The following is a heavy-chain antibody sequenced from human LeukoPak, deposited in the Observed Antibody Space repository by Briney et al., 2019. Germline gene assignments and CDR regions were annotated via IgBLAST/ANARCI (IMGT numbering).Heavy chain of an antibody. Sequence: PSETLSLTCAVSGYSISSGLYWGWIRQPPGKGLEWIGTIYYSGSTYYNPSLKSRVTISVYTSKNQFSLKLSSVTAADTAVYYCARRPLHLGELSSYYFDYWGQGTLVTVSS. D-gene: IGHD3-16*02. CDR1: GYSISSGLY. CDR3: ARRPLHLGELSSYYFDY. V-gene: IGHV4-38-2*01. J-gene: IGHJ4*02. CDR2: IYYSGST.